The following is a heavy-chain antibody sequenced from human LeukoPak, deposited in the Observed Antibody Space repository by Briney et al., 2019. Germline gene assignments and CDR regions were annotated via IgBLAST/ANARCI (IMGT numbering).Heavy chain of an antibody. V-gene: IGHV1-2*02. Sequence: ASVKVSCKASGYTFPGYYMHWVRQAPGQGLEWMGWINPNSGGTNYAQKFQGRVTMTRDTSISTAYMELSRLRSDDTAVYYCAREYYYDSSGYIEDGNAFDIWGQGTMVTVSS. CDR2: INPNSGGT. CDR1: GYTFPGYY. D-gene: IGHD3-22*01. CDR3: AREYYYDSSGYIEDGNAFDI. J-gene: IGHJ3*02.